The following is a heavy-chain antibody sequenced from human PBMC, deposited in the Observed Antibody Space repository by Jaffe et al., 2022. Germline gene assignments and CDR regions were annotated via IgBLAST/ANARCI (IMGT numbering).Heavy chain of an antibody. CDR2: IRYDGSNK. D-gene: IGHD4-17*01. CDR1: GFTFSSYG. J-gene: IGHJ1*01. Sequence: QVQLVESGGGVVQPGGSLRLSCAASGFTFSSYGMHWVRQAPGKGLEWVAFIRYDGSNKYYADSVKGRFTISRDNSKNTLYLQMNSLRAEDTAVYYCAKDEVPYGDYAYFQHWGQGTLVTVSS. V-gene: IGHV3-30*02. CDR3: AKDEVPYGDYAYFQH.